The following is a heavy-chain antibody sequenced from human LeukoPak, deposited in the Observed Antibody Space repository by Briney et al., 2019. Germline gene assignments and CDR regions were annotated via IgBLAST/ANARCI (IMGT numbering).Heavy chain of an antibody. Sequence: GASVKVSCKASGYTFTSYDINWVRQATGQGLEWMGWMNPNSGNTGYTQKFQGRVTMTRDMSTSTVYMELSSLRSEDTAVYYCARGGYYGSGSYRSVPYYYYMDVWGKGTTVTVSS. CDR2: MNPNSGNT. J-gene: IGHJ6*03. CDR1: GYTFTSYD. V-gene: IGHV1-8*01. CDR3: ARGGYYGSGSYRSVPYYYYMDV. D-gene: IGHD3-10*01.